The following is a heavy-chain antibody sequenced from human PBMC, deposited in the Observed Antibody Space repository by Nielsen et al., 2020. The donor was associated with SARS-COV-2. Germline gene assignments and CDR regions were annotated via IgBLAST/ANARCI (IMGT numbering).Heavy chain of an antibody. CDR2: ISWNSGSI. CDR1: GFTFDDYA. D-gene: IGHD3-16*02. CDR3: AKVLWGSYRYHDAFDI. J-gene: IGHJ3*02. Sequence: SLTLSCAASGFTFDDYAMHWVRQAPGKGLEWVSGISWNSGSIGYADSVKGRFTMSRDNAKNSLYLQMNSLRAEDTALYYCAKVLWGSYRYHDAFDIWGQGTMVTVSS. V-gene: IGHV3-9*01.